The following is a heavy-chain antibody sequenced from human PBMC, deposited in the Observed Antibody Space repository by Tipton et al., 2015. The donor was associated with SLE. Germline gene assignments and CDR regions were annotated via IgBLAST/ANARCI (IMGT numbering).Heavy chain of an antibody. CDR2: INHSGST. J-gene: IGHJ3*02. V-gene: IGHV4-34*01. CDR1: GGSFSGYY. D-gene: IGHD6-19*01. Sequence: TLSLTCAVYGGSFSGYYWSWIRQPPGKGREWIGEINHSGSTNYNPSLKSRVTISVDTSKNQFSPKLRSVTAADTAVYYCARENRGWAPDAFDIWGQGTMVTVSS. CDR3: ARENRGWAPDAFDI.